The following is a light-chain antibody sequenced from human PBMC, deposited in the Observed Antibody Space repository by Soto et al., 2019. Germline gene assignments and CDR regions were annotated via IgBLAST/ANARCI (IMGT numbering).Light chain of an antibody. CDR3: QHYDNTPPSVT. Sequence: EMVLRQSLDILSLSPGDRATLSFRASQSVTSDFLVWYQQKPGQAPRLLIYGASSRATGIPDRFSGSGSGTDFILTISRLEPEDFAVYYCQHYDNTPPSVTFGPGTKVDIK. CDR2: GAS. J-gene: IGKJ3*01. V-gene: IGKV3-20*01. CDR1: QSVTSDF.